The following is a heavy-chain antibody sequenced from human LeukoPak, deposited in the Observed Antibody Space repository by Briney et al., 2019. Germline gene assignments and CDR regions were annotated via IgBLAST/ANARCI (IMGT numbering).Heavy chain of an antibody. CDR3: AAGYGGSGWTFQH. Sequence: GSLRLSCAASGFAFSDCAMNWVPHPPGKSLEWVSSISISVHVIDYTDSVKGRFTVSRDNSKNTLYLQMTSMRSEDKAVYYCAAGYGGSGWTFQHWGQGTLVTVSS. CDR1: GFAFSDCA. V-gene: IGHV3-23*01. D-gene: IGHD6-19*01. J-gene: IGHJ1*01. CDR2: ISISVHVI.